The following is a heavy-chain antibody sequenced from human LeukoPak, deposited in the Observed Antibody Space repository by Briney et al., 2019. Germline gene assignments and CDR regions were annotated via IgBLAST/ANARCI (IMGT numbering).Heavy chain of an antibody. CDR1: GFTFSSYA. V-gene: IGHV3-23*01. J-gene: IGHJ4*02. Sequence: GGSLRLSCVASGFTFSSYAMSWVRQPPGKGLEWVSSLGGTNGYTYYADSVKGRFSISRDTSKNTLYLQMDSLRAEGTAVYYCTRGTSTVSAGYSWGQGTLVTVSS. CDR3: TRGTSTVSAGYS. CDR2: LGGTNGYT. D-gene: IGHD6-19*01.